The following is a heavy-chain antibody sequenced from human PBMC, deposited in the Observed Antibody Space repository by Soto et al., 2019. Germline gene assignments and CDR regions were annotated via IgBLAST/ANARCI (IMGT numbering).Heavy chain of an antibody. J-gene: IGHJ6*02. Sequence: QVQLVESGGGVVQPGRSLRLSCAASGFTFSSYGMHWVRQAPGKGLEWVAVIWYDGSNKCYADSVKGRFTISRDNSKNTLYLQMNSLRAEDTAVYYCARDRKWYYDFWSGYPTYCMDVWGQGTTVTVSS. CDR3: ARDRKWYYDFWSGYPTYCMDV. D-gene: IGHD3-3*01. V-gene: IGHV3-33*01. CDR1: GFTFSSYG. CDR2: IWYDGSNK.